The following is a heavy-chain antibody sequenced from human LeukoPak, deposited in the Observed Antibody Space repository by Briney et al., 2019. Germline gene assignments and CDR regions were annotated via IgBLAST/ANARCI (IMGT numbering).Heavy chain of an antibody. D-gene: IGHD3-10*01. CDR2: IKYDASEQ. CDR3: ARDSVRGRPLVAFDM. Sequence: GGSLRLSCAASGFSFSNYWMNWVRQAPGKGLGWVANIKYDASEQYYVDSVKGRFTISRDNANNSLYLQMNILRAEDTAVYYCARDSVRGRPLVAFDMWGQGTMVTVSS. CDR1: GFSFSNYW. V-gene: IGHV3-7*03. J-gene: IGHJ3*02.